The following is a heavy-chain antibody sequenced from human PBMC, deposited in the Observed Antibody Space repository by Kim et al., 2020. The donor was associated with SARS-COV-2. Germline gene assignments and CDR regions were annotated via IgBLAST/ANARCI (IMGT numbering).Heavy chain of an antibody. Sequence: SETLSLTCAVYGGSFSGYYWSWIRQPPGKGLEWIGEINHSGSTNYNPSLKSRVTISVDTSKNQFSLKLSSVTAADTAVYYCVTYGRANIAQTPRLHYWGQGTLVTVSS. CDR1: GGSFSGYY. D-gene: IGHD2-15*01. J-gene: IGHJ4*02. V-gene: IGHV4-34*01. CDR3: VTYGRANIAQTPRLHY. CDR2: INHSGST.